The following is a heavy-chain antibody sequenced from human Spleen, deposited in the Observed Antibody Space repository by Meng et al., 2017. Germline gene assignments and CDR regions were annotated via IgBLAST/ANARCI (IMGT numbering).Heavy chain of an antibody. Sequence: QVELHDAGPALVRPSETLSLTCTVSGGSVSSGSYYWSWIRQPPGKGLEWIGYIYYSGSTHYNPSLKSRVTISVDTSKNQFSLKLNSVTAADTAVYYCATVGMGLDSWGQGILVTVSS. CDR1: GGSVSSGSYY. V-gene: IGHV4-61*01. D-gene: IGHD7-27*01. CDR2: IYYSGST. J-gene: IGHJ4*02. CDR3: ATVGMGLDS.